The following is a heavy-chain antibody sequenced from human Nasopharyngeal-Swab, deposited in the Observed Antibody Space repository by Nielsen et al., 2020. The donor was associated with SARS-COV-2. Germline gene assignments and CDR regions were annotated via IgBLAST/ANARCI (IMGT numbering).Heavy chain of an antibody. CDR1: GYTFTSYD. D-gene: IGHD3-22*01. V-gene: IGHV1-8*01. CDR2: MNPNSGNT. J-gene: IGHJ4*02. CDR3: ARSDYDSSGYFN. Sequence: ASVKVSCKASGYTFTSYDINWVRQATGQGLEWMGWMNPNSGNTGYAQKFQGRVTTTRNTSISTAYMELSSLRSEDTAVYYCARSDYDSSGYFNWGQGTLVTVSS.